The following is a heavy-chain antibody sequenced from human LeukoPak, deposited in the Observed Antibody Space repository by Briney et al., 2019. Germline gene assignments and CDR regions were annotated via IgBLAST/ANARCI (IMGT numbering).Heavy chain of an antibody. CDR1: GFTFSSYG. CDR3: AKDRRWIAVAGPFDY. CDR2: ISYDGSNK. D-gene: IGHD6-19*01. V-gene: IGHV3-30*18. J-gene: IGHJ4*02. Sequence: PGRSLRLSCAASGFTFSSYGMHWVRQAPGKGLEWVAVISYDGSNKYYADSVKGRFTISRDNSKNTLYLQMNSLRAEDTAVYYCAKDRRWIAVAGPFDYWGQGTLVTVSS.